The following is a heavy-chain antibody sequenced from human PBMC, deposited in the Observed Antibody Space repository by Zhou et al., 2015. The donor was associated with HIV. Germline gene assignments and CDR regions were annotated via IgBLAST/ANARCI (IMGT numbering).Heavy chain of an antibody. Sequence: QVQLVQSGAEVKKPGASVKVSCKASGYKFTGYILYWVRQAPGQGLEWMGWINPNSGDTNYAQNFQARVTMTRGTSISTAYMVLSRLRSDDAAVYYCARDSQGXTYAMDVWGQGDRGHRLL. CDR2: INPNSGDT. CDR1: GYKFTGYI. J-gene: IGHJ6*02. D-gene: IGHD1-1*01. CDR3: ARDSQGXTYAMDV. V-gene: IGHV1-2*02.